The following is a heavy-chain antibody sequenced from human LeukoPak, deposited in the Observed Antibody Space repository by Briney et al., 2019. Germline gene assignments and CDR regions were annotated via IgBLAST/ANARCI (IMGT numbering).Heavy chain of an antibody. CDR2: IWDDGSIE. V-gene: IGHV3-33*01. CDR3: ARDHSGTQDY. CDR1: GFTFNNYG. D-gene: IGHD1-1*01. Sequence: GRSLRLSCAASGFTFNNYGMHWVRQAPGKGLEWVAVIWDDGSIEYYADSVQGRFTIFRDNRRNTLYLQMNSLRAEDTAVYSCARDHSGTQDYWGQGTLVTVSS. J-gene: IGHJ4*02.